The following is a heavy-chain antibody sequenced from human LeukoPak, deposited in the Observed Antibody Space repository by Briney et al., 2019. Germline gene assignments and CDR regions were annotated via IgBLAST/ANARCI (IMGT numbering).Heavy chain of an antibody. Sequence: SQTLSLTCNVSGGSIRSGSYYWSWIRQPAGKGLEWIGRIETSGSINYNPSLKSRVTISVDTSKNQFSLNLSSVTAADTAVYYCARASRDSGGYYYGFDSWGQGTLVTVSS. V-gene: IGHV4-61*02. CDR2: IETSGSI. CDR3: ARASRDSGGYYYGFDS. D-gene: IGHD3-22*01. J-gene: IGHJ4*02. CDR1: GGSIRSGSYY.